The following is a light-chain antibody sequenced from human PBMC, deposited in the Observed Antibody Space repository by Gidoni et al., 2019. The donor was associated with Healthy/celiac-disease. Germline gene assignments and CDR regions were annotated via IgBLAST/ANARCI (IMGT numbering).Light chain of an antibody. CDR1: QSVSSIY. J-gene: IGKJ4*01. CDR3: QQYGSSPLT. Sequence: EIVLPQSPGTLSLSPGERATLSCRASQSVSSIYLAWYQQKPGQAPRLLIYGASSRATGIPDRFSGSGSGTDFTLTISRLEPEDFAVYYCQQYGSSPLTFGGGTKVEIK. CDR2: GAS. V-gene: IGKV3-20*01.